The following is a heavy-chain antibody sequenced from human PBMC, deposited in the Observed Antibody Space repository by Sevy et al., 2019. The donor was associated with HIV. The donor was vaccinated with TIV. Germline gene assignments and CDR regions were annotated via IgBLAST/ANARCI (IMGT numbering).Heavy chain of an antibody. D-gene: IGHD3-3*01. CDR2: IYYSGST. V-gene: IGHV4-39*01. CDR3: ARPGIMIFGVVMASAFDI. J-gene: IGHJ3*02. Sequence: SETLSLTCTVSGGSISSSSYYWGWIRQPPVKGLEWIGSIYYSGSTYYNPSLKSRVTISVDTSKNQFSLKLSSVTAADTAVYYCARPGIMIFGVVMASAFDIWGQGTMVTVSS. CDR1: GGSISSSSYY.